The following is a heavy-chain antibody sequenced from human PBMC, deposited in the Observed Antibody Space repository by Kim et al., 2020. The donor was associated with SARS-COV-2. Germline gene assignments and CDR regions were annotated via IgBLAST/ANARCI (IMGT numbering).Heavy chain of an antibody. V-gene: IGHV4-59*08. J-gene: IGHJ3*02. CDR3: ARGYCSGGSCRYSYVLEDDAFDI. CDR1: GGSISSYY. CDR2: IYYSGST. Sequence: SETLSLTCTVSGGSISSYYWSWIRQPPWKGLEWIGYIYYSGSTNYNPSLKSRVTISVDTSKNQFSLKLSSVTAADTAVYYCARGYCSGGSCRYSYVLEDDAFDIWGQGTMVTVSS. D-gene: IGHD2-15*01.